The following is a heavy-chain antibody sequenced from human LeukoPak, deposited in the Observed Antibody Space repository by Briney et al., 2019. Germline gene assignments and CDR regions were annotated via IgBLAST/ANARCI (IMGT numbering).Heavy chain of an antibody. Sequence: GGSLRLSCVASGFTFSNYWMHWVRQPPGKGLEWVSAISGSGGSTYYADSVKGRFTISRDNSKNTLYLQMNSLRAEDTAVYYCAKALRDMVRGVIISTVTTVGFDYWGQGTLVTVSS. V-gene: IGHV3-23*01. D-gene: IGHD3-10*01. CDR3: AKALRDMVRGVIISTVTTVGFDY. CDR1: GFTFSNYW. CDR2: ISGSGGST. J-gene: IGHJ4*02.